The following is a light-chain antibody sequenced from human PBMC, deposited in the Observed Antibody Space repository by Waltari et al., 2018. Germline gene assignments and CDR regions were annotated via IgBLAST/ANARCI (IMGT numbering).Light chain of an antibody. J-gene: IGKJ1*01. CDR1: QGISIW. V-gene: IGKV1-12*02. CDR3: QQANSFPWT. Sequence: DIQMTQSPSSVSASVGDRVTITGRASQGISIWLAWYPQKPGKAPKLLIYAASILQSGVPSRFSGSGSGTDFTLTISSLQPEDFATYYCQQANSFPWTFGQGTKVEIK. CDR2: AAS.